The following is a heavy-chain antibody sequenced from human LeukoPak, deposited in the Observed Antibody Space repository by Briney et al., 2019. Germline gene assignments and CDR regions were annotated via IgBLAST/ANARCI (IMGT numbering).Heavy chain of an antibody. CDR2: IYYSGST. CDR1: GGSIFSYY. Sequence: TSETLSLTCTVSGGSIFSYYWSWIRQPPGKGLEWMGYIYYSGSTNYNPSLKSRVTISVDTSKNQFSLRVSSVTAADTAVYYCARHLNNCGDDCYTFDYWGQGTLVTVSS. CDR3: ARHLNNCGDDCYTFDY. V-gene: IGHV4-59*08. J-gene: IGHJ4*02. D-gene: IGHD2-21*01.